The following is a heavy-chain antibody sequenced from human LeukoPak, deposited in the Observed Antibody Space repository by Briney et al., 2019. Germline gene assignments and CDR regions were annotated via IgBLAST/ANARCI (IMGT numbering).Heavy chain of an antibody. Sequence: SQTLSLTCAISGDSVSSNSAGWNWIRQSPLRGLEWLGRTYYRSKWYNDYAVSVKSRITINPDTSKNQFSLQLNSVTPEDTAVYFCAGFAGGHFDYWGQGTLVAVSS. V-gene: IGHV6-1*01. CDR2: TYYRSKWYN. CDR3: AGFAGGHFDY. J-gene: IGHJ4*02. D-gene: IGHD2-8*02. CDR1: GDSVSSNSAG.